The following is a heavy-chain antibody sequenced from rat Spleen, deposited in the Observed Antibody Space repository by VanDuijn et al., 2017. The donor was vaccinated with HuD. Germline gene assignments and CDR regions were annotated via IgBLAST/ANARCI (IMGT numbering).Heavy chain of an antibody. CDR2: INYEGSST. V-gene: IGHV5-22*01. CDR3: ARRHYGYTDYFDY. CDR1: GFTFIDYY. Sequence: EVQLVESGGGLVQPGTSMKLSCAASGFTFIDYYMAWVRQAPKKGLEWVASINYEGSSTYYGDSVKGRFTISRDDAKSTLSLQMDSLRSEDTATYYCARRHYGYTDYFDYWGQGVMVTVSS. J-gene: IGHJ2*01. D-gene: IGHD1-9*01.